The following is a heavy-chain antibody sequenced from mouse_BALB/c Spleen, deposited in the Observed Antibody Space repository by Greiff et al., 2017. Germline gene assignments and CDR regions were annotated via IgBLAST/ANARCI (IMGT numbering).Heavy chain of an antibody. V-gene: IGHV5-17*02. J-gene: IGHJ2*01. CDR2: ISSGGSYT. Sequence: EVHLVESGGGLVQPGGSRKLSCAASGFTFSSFGMHWVRQAPEKGLEWVAYISSGGSYTYYPDSVKGRFTISRDNAKNTLYLQMSSLRSEDTAMYYCARPNWDDYFDYWGQGTTLTVSS. CDR3: ARPNWDDYFDY. D-gene: IGHD4-1*02. CDR1: GFTFSSFG.